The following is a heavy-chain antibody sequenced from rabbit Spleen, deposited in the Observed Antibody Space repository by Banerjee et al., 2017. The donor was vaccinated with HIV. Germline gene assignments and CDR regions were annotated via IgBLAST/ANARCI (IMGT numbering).Heavy chain of an antibody. D-gene: IGHD6-1*01. Sequence: QEQLVESGGGLVQPEGSLTLTCTASGFSFSSSYYMCWVRQAPGKGLEWIGCIDTGSSGSTYYARWAKGRFTISKTSSTTVTLQLNSLTAADTATYFCARDPTYDIAYPFNLWGPGTLVTVS. V-gene: IGHV1S45*01. CDR3: ARDPTYDIAYPFNL. J-gene: IGHJ4*01. CDR2: IDTGSSGST. CDR1: GFSFSSSYY.